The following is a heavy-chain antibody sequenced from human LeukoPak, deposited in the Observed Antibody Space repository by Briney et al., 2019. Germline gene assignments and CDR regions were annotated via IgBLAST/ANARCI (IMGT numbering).Heavy chain of an antibody. CDR3: AKDADLYYYDSSGYLDY. CDR2: IWYDGSNK. CDR1: GFTFSSYG. J-gene: IGHJ4*02. V-gene: IGHV3-33*06. Sequence: GGSLRLSCAASGFTFSSYGMHWVRQAPGKGLEWVAVIWYDGSNKYYADFVKGRFTISRDNSKNTLYLQMNSLRAEDTAVYYCAKDADLYYYDSSGYLDYWGQGTLVTVSS. D-gene: IGHD3-22*01.